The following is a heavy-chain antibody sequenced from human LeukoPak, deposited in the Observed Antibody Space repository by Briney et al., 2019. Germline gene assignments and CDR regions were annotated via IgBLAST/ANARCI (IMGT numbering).Heavy chain of an antibody. CDR1: GFTVSSNY. J-gene: IGHJ4*02. CDR2: IYSGGGT. D-gene: IGHD1-14*01. Sequence: GGSLRLSCAASGFTVSSNYMSWVCPAPGKGLEWVSVIYSGGGTYYADSVKGPFTISRDHSRRALYLQMNNLRAEDTAVYYCVRDTGLWGQGTLVTVSS. CDR3: VRDTGL. V-gene: IGHV3-53*01.